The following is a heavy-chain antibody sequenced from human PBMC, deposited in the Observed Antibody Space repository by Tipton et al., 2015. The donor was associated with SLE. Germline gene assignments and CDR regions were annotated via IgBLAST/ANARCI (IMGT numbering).Heavy chain of an antibody. CDR1: GFTFSSYG. J-gene: IGHJ6*02. Sequence: SLRLSCAASGFTFSSYGMHWVRQAPGKGLEWVAFIRYDGSNKYYADSVKGQFTISRDNSKNTLYLQMNSLRAEDTAVYYCAKDSGSYYYGMDVWGQGTTVTVSS. CDR3: AKDSGSYYYGMDV. V-gene: IGHV3-30*02. CDR2: IRYDGSNK. D-gene: IGHD1-26*01.